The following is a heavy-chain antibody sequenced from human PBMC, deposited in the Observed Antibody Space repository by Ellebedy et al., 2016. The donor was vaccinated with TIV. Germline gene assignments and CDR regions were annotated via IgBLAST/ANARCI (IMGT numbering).Heavy chain of an antibody. J-gene: IGHJ4*02. CDR2: MTQVGSEK. Sequence: PGGSLRLSCAASGFTFTTYLISWVLQAPGQGLEWMANMTQVGSEKYYVDSVKGRFTISRDNAQNSLYLHMNNLRAEDTAGYYCARDPNSPGDTGYGDYWGQGVVVTVST. CDR3: ARDPNSPGDTGYGDY. D-gene: IGHD5-12*01. CDR1: GFTFTTYL. V-gene: IGHV3-7*03.